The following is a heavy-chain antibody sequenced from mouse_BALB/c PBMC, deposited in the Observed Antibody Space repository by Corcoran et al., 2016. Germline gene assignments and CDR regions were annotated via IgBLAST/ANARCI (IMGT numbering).Heavy chain of an antibody. V-gene: IGHV1-9*01. CDR1: GYTFSSYW. J-gene: IGHJ3*01. D-gene: IGHD3-1*01. CDR3: ARSGWDVGFAY. Sequence: VQLQQSGAELMKPGAAVKISCKATGYTFSSYWIGWVKQRPGHGLEWIGEILPGSGDTNYNEKFKGKATFTADTSSNTAYMQLSSLTSEDSAVYYCARSGWDVGFAYWGQGTLVTVSA. CDR2: ILPGSGDT.